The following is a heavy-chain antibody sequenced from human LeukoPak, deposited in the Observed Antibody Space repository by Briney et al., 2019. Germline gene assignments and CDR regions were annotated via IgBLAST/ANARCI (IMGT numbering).Heavy chain of an antibody. CDR1: GGTFSSYA. Sequence: GASVKVSCKASGGTFSSYAFSWVRQAPGQGLEWMGGIIPIFGTANYAQKFQGRVTITADESTSTAYMELSSLRSEDTAVYYCARKGDCSGGSCSHFDYWGQGTLVTVSS. J-gene: IGHJ4*02. CDR2: IIPIFGTA. CDR3: ARKGDCSGGSCSHFDY. V-gene: IGHV1-69*01. D-gene: IGHD2-15*01.